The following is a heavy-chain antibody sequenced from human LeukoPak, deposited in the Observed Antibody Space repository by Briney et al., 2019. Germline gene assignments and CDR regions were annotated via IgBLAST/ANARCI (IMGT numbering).Heavy chain of an antibody. CDR2: IFYGGST. CDR1: GGSISTSNYY. Sequence: SETLSLTCTVSGGSISTSNYYWGWVRQPPGKGLEWIGNIFYGGSTYYSPSLKSRVTISVDTSKNQFSLKLSSVTAADTAVYYCARPPRKGARPPYYYYYMDVWGKGTTVTVSS. CDR3: ARPPRKGARPPYYYYYMDV. J-gene: IGHJ6*03. V-gene: IGHV4-39*07. D-gene: IGHD6-6*01.